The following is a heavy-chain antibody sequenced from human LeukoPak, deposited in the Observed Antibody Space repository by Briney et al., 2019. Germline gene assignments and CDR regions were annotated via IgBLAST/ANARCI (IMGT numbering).Heavy chain of an antibody. CDR1: GGSFSGYY. J-gene: IGHJ4*02. CDR2: INHSGST. V-gene: IGHV4-34*01. Sequence: SETLSLTCAVYGGSFSGYYWSWIRQPPGKGLEWIGEINHSGSTNYNPSLKSRVTISVDTSKNQFSLKLSSVTAADTAVYYCARGHGNYYGSGSYYDYWGQGTLVTVSS. D-gene: IGHD3-10*01. CDR3: ARGHGNYYGSGSYYDY.